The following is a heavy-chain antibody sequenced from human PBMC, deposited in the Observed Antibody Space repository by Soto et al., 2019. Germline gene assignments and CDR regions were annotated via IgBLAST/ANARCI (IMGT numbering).Heavy chain of an antibody. CDR2: ISGSGGST. J-gene: IGHJ4*02. CDR1: GFTFSSYA. D-gene: IGHD3-22*01. CDR3: AKGSRRYYDSRGVLFDY. Sequence: EVQLLESGGGLVQPGGSLRLSCAASGFTFSSYAMSWVRQAPGKGLEWVSAISGSGGSTYYADSVKGRFTISRDNSKNTLYLQMNSLRAEDTAVYYCAKGSRRYYDSRGVLFDYWGQGTLVTVSS. V-gene: IGHV3-23*01.